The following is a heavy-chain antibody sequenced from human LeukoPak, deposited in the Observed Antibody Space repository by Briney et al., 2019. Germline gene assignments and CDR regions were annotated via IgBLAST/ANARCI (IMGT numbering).Heavy chain of an antibody. D-gene: IGHD6-19*01. CDR2: IKQDGSER. V-gene: IGHV3-7*01. J-gene: IGHJ4*02. CDR3: ARDGTPDWYSSGWYGGGRYYFDY. Sequence: GGSLRLSCAASGFTFSSYSMSWVRQAPGKGLEWVANIKQDGSERYYVDSVKGRFTTSRDNAKNSLYLQMNSLRAEDTAVYCCARDGTPDWYSSGWYGGGRYYFDYWGQGTLVTVSS. CDR1: GFTFSSYS.